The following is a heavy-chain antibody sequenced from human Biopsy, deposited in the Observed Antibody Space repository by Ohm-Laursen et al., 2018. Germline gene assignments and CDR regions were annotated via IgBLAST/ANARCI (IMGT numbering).Heavy chain of an antibody. CDR2: IYSSGST. CDR1: GGSISNYY. J-gene: IGHJ5*02. Sequence: GTLSLTCTVSGGSISNYYWSWIRHPAGKGLEWIGRIYSSGSTNYNPSLKSRVTMSVDTSKNQFSLILSSMTAADTAVYYCAREPRIAAVAYFDPWGQGTLVTVSS. D-gene: IGHD6-13*01. CDR3: AREPRIAAVAYFDP. V-gene: IGHV4-4*07.